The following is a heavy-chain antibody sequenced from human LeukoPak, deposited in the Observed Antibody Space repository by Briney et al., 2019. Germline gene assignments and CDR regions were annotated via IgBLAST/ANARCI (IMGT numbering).Heavy chain of an antibody. Sequence: SETLSLTCAVYGGSFSGYYWSWVRQPPGKGLEWVGEINHSGSTKYNPSLKSRLSISVVTSKNEFSLKLSSVTAAETGVYYCARCPRTGVNYYDSSGYYYGGQGTLVTVS. CDR2: INHSGST. J-gene: IGHJ4*02. CDR3: ARCPRTGVNYYDSSGYYY. D-gene: IGHD3-22*01. V-gene: IGHV4-34*01. CDR1: GGSFSGYY.